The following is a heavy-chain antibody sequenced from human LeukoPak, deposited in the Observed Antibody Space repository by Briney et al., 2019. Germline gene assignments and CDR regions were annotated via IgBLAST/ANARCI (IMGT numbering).Heavy chain of an antibody. D-gene: IGHD4-23*01. CDR3: ARDRLRWPKIDY. J-gene: IGHJ4*02. CDR2: INHSGST. V-gene: IGHV4-34*01. Sequence: SETLSLTCAVYGGSFSGYYWSWIRQPPGKGLEWIGEINHSGSTNYNPSLKSRVTISVDTSKNQFSLKLSSVTAADTAVYYCARDRLRWPKIDYWGQGTLVTVSS. CDR1: GGSFSGYY.